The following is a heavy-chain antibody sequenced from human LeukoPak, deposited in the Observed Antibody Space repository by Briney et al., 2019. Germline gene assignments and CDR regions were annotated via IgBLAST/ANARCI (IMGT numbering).Heavy chain of an antibody. Sequence: ASVKVSCKASGYTFTSYDMNWVRQATGQGLEWMGWMNPNSGNTGYAQKFQGRVTMTRNTSISTAYMELSSLRSEDTAVYYCARGGRYSSSRGYYYYYYMDVWGKGNTVTVSS. V-gene: IGHV1-8*01. CDR2: MNPNSGNT. D-gene: IGHD6-6*01. J-gene: IGHJ6*03. CDR3: ARGGRYSSSRGYYYYYYMDV. CDR1: GYTFTSYD.